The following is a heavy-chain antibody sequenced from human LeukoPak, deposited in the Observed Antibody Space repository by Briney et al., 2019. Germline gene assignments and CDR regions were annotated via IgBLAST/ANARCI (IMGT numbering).Heavy chain of an antibody. CDR2: IYYSGST. Sequence: SETLSRTCTVSGGSISSYHWSWIRQPPGKGLEWIGYIYYSGSTNYNPSLKSRVTISVDTSKNQFSLKLSSVTAADTAVYYCARVLGGYRAPNWFDPWGQGTLVTVSS. J-gene: IGHJ5*02. D-gene: IGHD3-16*01. V-gene: IGHV4-59*01. CDR1: GGSISSYH. CDR3: ARVLGGYRAPNWFDP.